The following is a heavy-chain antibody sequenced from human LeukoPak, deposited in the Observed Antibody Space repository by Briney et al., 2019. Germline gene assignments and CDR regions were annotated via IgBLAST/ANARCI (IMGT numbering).Heavy chain of an antibody. J-gene: IGHJ6*02. Sequence: PGRSLRLSCAASGFTFGDYAMHWVRQAPGKGLEWVSGITWNSRNIGYADSVKGRFTISRDNAKNFLYLQMNGLKAEDTALYYCAKRSGGRSAATNSDYYYAMDVWGQGPRSPSP. CDR3: AKRSGGRSAATNSDYYYAMDV. CDR1: GFTFGDYA. V-gene: IGHV3-9*01. D-gene: IGHD3-10*01. CDR2: ITWNSRNI.